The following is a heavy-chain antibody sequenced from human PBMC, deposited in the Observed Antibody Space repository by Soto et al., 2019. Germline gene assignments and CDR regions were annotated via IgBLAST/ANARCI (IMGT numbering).Heavy chain of an antibody. D-gene: IGHD3-22*01. CDR2: IIPILGIA. Sequence: SVKVSCTASGYTFTGYYIHWVRQAPGQGLEWMGRIIPILGIANYAQKFQGRVTITADKSTSIAYMELSSLRSEDTAVYYYDSSGPPAYWGQGTLVTVSS. CDR1: GYTFTGYY. CDR3: DSSGPPAY. V-gene: IGHV1-69*02. J-gene: IGHJ4*02.